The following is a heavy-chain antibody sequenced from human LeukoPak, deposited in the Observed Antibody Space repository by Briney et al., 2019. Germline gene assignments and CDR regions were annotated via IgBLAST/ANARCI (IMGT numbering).Heavy chain of an antibody. CDR1: GGSISSYY. D-gene: IGHD6-19*01. CDR3: ARVDSSGIDFNYYYGMDV. V-gene: IGHV4-59*08. Sequence: PSETLSLTCTVSGGSISSYYWSWIRQPPGKGLEWIGYIYYSGSTNYNPSLKSRVTISVDTSKNQFSLKLSSVTAADTAVYYCARVDSSGIDFNYYYGMDVWGQGTTVTVSS. J-gene: IGHJ6*02. CDR2: IYYSGST.